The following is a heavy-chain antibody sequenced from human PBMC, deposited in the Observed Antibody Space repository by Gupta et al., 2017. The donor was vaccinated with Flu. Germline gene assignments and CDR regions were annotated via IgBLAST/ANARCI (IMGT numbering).Heavy chain of an antibody. CDR1: GITFNSFA. J-gene: IGHJ6*02. D-gene: IGHD6-13*01. V-gene: IGHV3-23*01. CDR2: ISGSGGSS. CDR3: AKGSSWYYFHGLDG. Sequence: SGITFNSFAMHWVRQAPGKGLEWVSGISGSGGSSDYVDSVEGRVTISRDNSENTVYLQMNSLRAEDTAVYYCAKGSSWYYFHGLDGWGQGTTVTVSS.